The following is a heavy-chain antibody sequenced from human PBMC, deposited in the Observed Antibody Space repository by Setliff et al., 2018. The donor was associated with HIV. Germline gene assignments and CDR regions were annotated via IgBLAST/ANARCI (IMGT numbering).Heavy chain of an antibody. D-gene: IGHD3-10*01. CDR1: GGSINSYY. V-gene: IGHV4-59*05. Sequence: SETLSLTCTVSGGSINSYYWSWIRQPAGKGLEWIGRIYYSGTTYYNPSLKSRVTISVDTSKNQFSLKLSSVTAADTAVYYCARLSLSLVRGIINSGDRFFDYWGQGSLVTVSS. CDR3: ARLSLSLVRGIINSGDRFFDY. J-gene: IGHJ4*02. CDR2: IYYSGTT.